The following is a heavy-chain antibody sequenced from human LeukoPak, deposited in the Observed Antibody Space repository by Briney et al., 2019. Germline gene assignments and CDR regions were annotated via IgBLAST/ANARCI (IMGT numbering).Heavy chain of an antibody. V-gene: IGHV4-34*01. Sequence: PSETLSLTRAVYGGSFSGYYWSWIRQPPGKGLEWIGEINHSGSTNYNPSLKSRVTISVDTSKNQFSLKLSSVTAADTAVYYCARYPLTEQPTDAFDIWGQGTMVTVSS. J-gene: IGHJ3*02. CDR1: GGSFSGYY. CDR2: INHSGST. D-gene: IGHD6-13*01. CDR3: ARYPLTEQPTDAFDI.